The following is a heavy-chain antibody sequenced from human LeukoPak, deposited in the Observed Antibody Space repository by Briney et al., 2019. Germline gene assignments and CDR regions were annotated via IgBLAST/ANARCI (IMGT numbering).Heavy chain of an antibody. CDR3: ARAGYCSGGSCYNVSYYFDY. Sequence: SETLSLTCTVSGGSISSGGYYWSWIRQHPGKGLEWIGYIYYSGSTYYNPSLKSRVTISVDTSKNQFSLKLSSVTAADTAVYYCARAGYCSGGSCYNVSYYFDYWGQGTLVTVSS. V-gene: IGHV4-31*03. CDR2: IYYSGST. D-gene: IGHD2-15*01. J-gene: IGHJ4*02. CDR1: GGSISSGGYY.